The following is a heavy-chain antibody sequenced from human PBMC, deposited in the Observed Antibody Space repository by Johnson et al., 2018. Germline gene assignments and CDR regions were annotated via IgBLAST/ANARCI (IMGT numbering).Heavy chain of an antibody. D-gene: IGHD3/OR15-3a*01. Sequence: VQLVEAGGGLVEPGESLRLSCVASGFTFSSYWMSWVRQAPGKGLEWVAYIKQDGIEKSYVDSVKGRFTISRANAMDSRYLQMNNLRAEDTAVYYVARSYDFRSSYYYGMDVWGQGTTVTVSS. CDR3: ARSYDFRSSYYYGMDV. V-gene: IGHV3-7*01. CDR2: IKQDGIEK. J-gene: IGHJ6*02. CDR1: GFTFSSYW.